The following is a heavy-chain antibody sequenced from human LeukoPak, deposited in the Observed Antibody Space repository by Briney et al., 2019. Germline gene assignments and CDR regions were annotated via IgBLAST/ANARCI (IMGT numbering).Heavy chain of an antibody. CDR1: GGSISSSSYY. J-gene: IGHJ5*02. V-gene: IGHV4-39*07. D-gene: IGHD3-22*01. CDR2: IYYSGST. Sequence: SETLSLTCTVSGGSISSSSYYWGWIRQPPGKGLEWIGSIYYSGSTYYNPSLKSRVTISVDTSKNQFSLKLSSVTAADTAVYYCARTPKDYYDSSGLLWMWFDPWGQGTLVTVSS. CDR3: ARTPKDYYDSSGLLWMWFDP.